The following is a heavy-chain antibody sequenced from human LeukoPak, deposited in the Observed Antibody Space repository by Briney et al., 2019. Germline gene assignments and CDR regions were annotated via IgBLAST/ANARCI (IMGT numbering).Heavy chain of an antibody. CDR3: ARAIASSGSRLFDH. D-gene: IGHD3-10*01. CDR1: GGSISSGDYY. V-gene: IGHV4-30-4*01. CDR2: IYYSGST. J-gene: IGHJ4*02. Sequence: IPSQTLSLTCTVSGGSISSGDYYWSWIRQPPGKGLEWIGYIYYSGSTYYNPSLKSRVTISLDASKNQFSLRLTSVTAADTAVYYCARAIASSGSRLFDHWGQGTLVTVSS.